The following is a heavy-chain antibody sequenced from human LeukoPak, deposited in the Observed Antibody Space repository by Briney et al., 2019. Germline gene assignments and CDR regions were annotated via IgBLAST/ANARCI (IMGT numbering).Heavy chain of an antibody. J-gene: IGHJ4*02. CDR2: INHSGST. D-gene: IGHD2-2*01. V-gene: IGHV4-34*01. Sequence: PSETLSLTCAVYGGSFSGYYWSWIRQPPGKGLEWIGEINHSGSTNYNPSLKSRVTISVDTSKNQFSLKLSSVTAADTAVYYCARGVHIVVVPAASMQPTDYYFDYWGQGTLVTVYS. CDR3: ARGVHIVVVPAASMQPTDYYFDY. CDR1: GGSFSGYY.